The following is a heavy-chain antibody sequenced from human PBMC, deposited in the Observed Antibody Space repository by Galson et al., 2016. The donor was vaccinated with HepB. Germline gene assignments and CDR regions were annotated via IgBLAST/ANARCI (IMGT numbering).Heavy chain of an antibody. CDR3: AREDDGGIERYDYCDY. CDR1: GDSVSSTTAA. CDR2: TYLRSKWYN. D-gene: IGHD2-15*01. Sequence: CAISGDSVSSTTAAWNWFRQSASRGLEWLGRTYLRSKWYNNSASFVQGRITINPDTSKNQFSLQLNSLTTEDTAVYYCAREDDGGIERYDYCDYWGQGTPVTVSS. J-gene: IGHJ4*02. V-gene: IGHV6-1*01.